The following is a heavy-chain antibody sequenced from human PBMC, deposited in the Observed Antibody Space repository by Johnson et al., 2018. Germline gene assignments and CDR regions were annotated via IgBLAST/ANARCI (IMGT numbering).Heavy chain of an antibody. D-gene: IGHD1-26*01. CDR3: ARAPLGATRTQYFQH. CDR1: GGSFSDYY. CDR2: INYSAST. Sequence: QVQLQQWGAGLLKXSETXSLXCAVYGGSFSDYYWSWIRQPPGKGLEWIGEINYSASTNYNPSLKSRVTISVDTSKNQFSLKLSSVIAADTAVYYCARAPLGATRTQYFQHWGQGTLVIVSS. V-gene: IGHV4-34*01. J-gene: IGHJ1*01.